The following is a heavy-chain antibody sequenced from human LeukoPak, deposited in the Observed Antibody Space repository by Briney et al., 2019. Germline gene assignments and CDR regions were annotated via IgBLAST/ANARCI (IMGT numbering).Heavy chain of an antibody. Sequence: ASVKVSCKASGGTFSSYAISWVRQAPGQGLEWMGGIIPIFGTANYAQKFQGRVTITADKSTSTAYMELSSLRSEDTAVYYCAGGMITFGGVIVPLLDCWGQGTLVTVSS. CDR1: GGTFSSYA. CDR3: AGGMITFGGVIVPLLDC. V-gene: IGHV1-69*06. J-gene: IGHJ4*02. CDR2: IIPIFGTA. D-gene: IGHD3-16*02.